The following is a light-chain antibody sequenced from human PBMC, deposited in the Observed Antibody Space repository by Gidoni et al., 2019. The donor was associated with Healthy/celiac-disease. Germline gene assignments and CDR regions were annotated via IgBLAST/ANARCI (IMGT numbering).Light chain of an antibody. V-gene: IGLV2-14*01. CDR3: SSYTCSSTLVL. CDR2: EVS. Sequence: QAALTQPASVSGSPGQSSTISCTGASSDVGGYNYVSWYHQHPGKAPKLMISEVSNRPSGVSHRFSCSTSGIPSSLTISGLQAEDAADYYCSSYTCSSTLVLFGGGTQLPVL. CDR1: SSDVGGYNY. J-gene: IGLJ2*01.